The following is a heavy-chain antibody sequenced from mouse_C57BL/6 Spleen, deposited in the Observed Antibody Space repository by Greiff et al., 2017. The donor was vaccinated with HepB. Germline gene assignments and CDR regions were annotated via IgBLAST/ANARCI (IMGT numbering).Heavy chain of an antibody. CDR2: INPSSGYT. J-gene: IGHJ4*01. D-gene: IGHD2-5*01. V-gene: IGHV1-4*01. CDR1: GYTFTSYT. Sequence: QVQLKESGAELARPGASVKMCCKASGYTFTSYTMHWVKQRPGQGLEWIGYINPSSGYTKYNQKFKDKATLTADKSSSTAYMQLSSLTSEDSAVYYCARRAYYSNYGAMDYWGQGTSVTVSS. CDR3: ARRAYYSNYGAMDY.